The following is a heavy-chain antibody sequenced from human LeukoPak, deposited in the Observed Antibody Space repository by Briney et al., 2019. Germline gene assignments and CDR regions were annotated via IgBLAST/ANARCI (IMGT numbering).Heavy chain of an antibody. Sequence: PSQTLSLTCTVSGGSISSGGYYWSWIRQPPGKGLEWIGYIYHSGSTYYNPSLKSRVTISVDRSKNQFSLKLSSVTAADTAVYYCARAAWDNWFDPWGQGTLVTVSS. J-gene: IGHJ5*02. D-gene: IGHD6-25*01. V-gene: IGHV4-30-2*01. CDR1: GGSISSGGYY. CDR2: IYHSGST. CDR3: ARAAWDNWFDP.